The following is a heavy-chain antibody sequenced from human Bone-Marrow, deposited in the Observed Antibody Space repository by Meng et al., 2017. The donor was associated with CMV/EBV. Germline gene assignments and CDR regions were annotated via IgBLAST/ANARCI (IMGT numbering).Heavy chain of an antibody. CDR2: MDGSGENA. D-gene: IGHD6-19*01. Sequence: SGFSFDNYARTWVRKAQGRGLEWVSTMDGSGENAYNADSVKGRFSISRDKSKSTVYLQMDSLRVDDTAVYYCARDWAKTVTGLLQSWGQGTLVTVSS. CDR1: GFSFDNYA. J-gene: IGHJ5*02. CDR3: ARDWAKTVTGLLQS. V-gene: IGHV3-23*01.